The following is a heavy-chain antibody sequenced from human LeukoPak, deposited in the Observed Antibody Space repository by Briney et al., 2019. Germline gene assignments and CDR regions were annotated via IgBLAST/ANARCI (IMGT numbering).Heavy chain of an antibody. Sequence: GGSLRLSCAASGFTFNTYTMNWVRQAPGKGLEWVSSITASSTAIYSADSVKGGFTISRDNAKNFLYLQMNSLRAEDTAVYYCARTYYDILTGYNPYFDYWGQGILVTVSS. CDR2: ITASSTAI. CDR1: GFTFNTYT. D-gene: IGHD3-9*01. V-gene: IGHV3-21*01. J-gene: IGHJ4*02. CDR3: ARTYYDILTGYNPYFDY.